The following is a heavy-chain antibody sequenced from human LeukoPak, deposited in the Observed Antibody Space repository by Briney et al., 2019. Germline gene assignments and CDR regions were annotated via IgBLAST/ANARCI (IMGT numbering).Heavy chain of an antibody. D-gene: IGHD3-10*01. Sequence: SETLSLTCTVSGGSISSHYWNWIRQPPGKGLEWIGYIYYSGSTNYNPSLKSRVTISVDTSKNQFSLRLSSVTAADTAVYYCARGSYYGFSGDSWGQGSLVTVSS. CDR3: ARGSYYGFSGDS. CDR2: IYYSGST. J-gene: IGHJ4*02. CDR1: GGSISSHY. V-gene: IGHV4-59*11.